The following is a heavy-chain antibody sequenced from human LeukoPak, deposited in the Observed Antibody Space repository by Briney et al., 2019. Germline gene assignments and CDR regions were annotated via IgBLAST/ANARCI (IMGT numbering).Heavy chain of an antibody. CDR1: GGSISSYY. V-gene: IGHV4-59*08. CDR2: IYYSGST. D-gene: IGHD6-19*01. CDR3: ARQSSISSGWYEYGYYYYGMDV. J-gene: IGHJ6*02. Sequence: SETLSLTCTVSGGSISSYYWSWIRQPPGKGLEWIGNIYYSGSTNYNPSLKSRVTISVDTSKNQFSLKLSSVTAADTAVYYCARQSSISSGWYEYGYYYYGMDVWGQGTTVTVSS.